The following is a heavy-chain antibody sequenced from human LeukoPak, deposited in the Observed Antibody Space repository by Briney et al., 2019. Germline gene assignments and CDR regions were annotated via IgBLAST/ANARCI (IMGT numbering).Heavy chain of an antibody. Sequence: PGGSLRLSCAASGFSFNDAWMNWVRQAPGKGLEWVSVIYSGGSTYYADSVKGRFTISRDNSKNTLYLQMNSLRAEDTAVYYCARDTPSSGWYYFDYWGQGTLVTVSS. CDR1: GFSFNDAW. CDR2: IYSGGST. J-gene: IGHJ4*02. CDR3: ARDTPSSGWYYFDY. D-gene: IGHD6-19*01. V-gene: IGHV3-53*01.